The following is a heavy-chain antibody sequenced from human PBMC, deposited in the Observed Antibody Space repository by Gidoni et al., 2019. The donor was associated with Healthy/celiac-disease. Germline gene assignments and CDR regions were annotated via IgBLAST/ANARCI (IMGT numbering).Heavy chain of an antibody. CDR2: ISWNSGSI. CDR3: AKDSYYDFWSGYFDY. Sequence: EVQLVESGGGVVQPGRSLRLACAACGFSVDDYAMHWVRQAPGKGLEWVSGISWNSGSIGYADSVKGRFTISRDNAKNSLYLQMNSLRAEDTALYYCAKDSYYDFWSGYFDYWGQGTLVTVSS. D-gene: IGHD3-3*01. CDR1: GFSVDDYA. V-gene: IGHV3-9*01. J-gene: IGHJ4*02.